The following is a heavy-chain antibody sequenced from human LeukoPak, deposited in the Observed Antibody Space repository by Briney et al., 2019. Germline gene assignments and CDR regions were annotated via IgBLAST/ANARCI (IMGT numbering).Heavy chain of an antibody. J-gene: IGHJ4*02. D-gene: IGHD2-2*01. CDR3: ASYVGVPAAQGDY. V-gene: IGHV1-69*02. Sequence: SVKVSCKASGGTFSSYTISWVRQAPGQGLEWMGRIIPILGIANYEQKFQGRVTITADKSTSTAYMELSSLRSEDTAVYYCASYVGVPAAQGDYWGQGTLVTVSS. CDR1: GGTFSSYT. CDR2: IIPILGIA.